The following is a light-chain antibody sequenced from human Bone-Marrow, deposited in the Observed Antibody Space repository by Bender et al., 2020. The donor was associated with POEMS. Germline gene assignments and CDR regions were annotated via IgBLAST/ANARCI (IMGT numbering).Light chain of an antibody. Sequence: QSVLTQPPSASGTPGQRVTISCSGSSSKFGSYPVNWYQQLPGPAPKLVIFTNSQRPSGVPDRFSGSNSGTSASLAISGLLSDDEADFYCATWDDSLNGWVFGGGTKLTVL. CDR3: ATWDDSLNGWV. CDR2: TNS. CDR1: SSKFGSYP. J-gene: IGLJ3*02. V-gene: IGLV1-44*01.